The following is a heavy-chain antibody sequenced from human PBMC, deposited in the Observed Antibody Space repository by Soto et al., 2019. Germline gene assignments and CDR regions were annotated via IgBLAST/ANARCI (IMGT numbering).Heavy chain of an antibody. CDR1: GFTFSSYG. Sequence: PGGSLRLSCAASGFTFSSYGMHWVRQAPGKGLEWVAVISYDGSNKYYADSVKGRFTISRDNSKNTLYLQMNSLRAEDTAVYYGAKSQYSYGPFDYWGQGTLVTVSA. CDR2: ISYDGSNK. V-gene: IGHV3-30*18. D-gene: IGHD5-18*01. CDR3: AKSQYSYGPFDY. J-gene: IGHJ4*02.